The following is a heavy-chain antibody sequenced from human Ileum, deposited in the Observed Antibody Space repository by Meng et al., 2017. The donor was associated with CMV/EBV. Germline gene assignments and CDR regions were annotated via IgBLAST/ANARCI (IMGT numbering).Heavy chain of an antibody. D-gene: IGHD3-3*01. Sequence: HLPPQESGPGLVKPSETLSLTCTASGGSTTSSTYYWGWIRQPPGKGLEWIGSVYYSGTTYYNPSLKSRVNMSIDTSKNRFSLKLSSATAADTAVYYCARNVGFYSSQIAYWGQGALVTVSS. CDR1: GGSTTSSTYY. CDR2: VYYSGTT. J-gene: IGHJ4*02. V-gene: IGHV4-39*07. CDR3: ARNVGFYSSQIAY.